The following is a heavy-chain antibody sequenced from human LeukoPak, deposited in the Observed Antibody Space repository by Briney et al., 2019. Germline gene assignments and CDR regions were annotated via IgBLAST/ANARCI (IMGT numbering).Heavy chain of an antibody. J-gene: IGHJ3*02. Sequence: GGSLRLSCAASGFTFSSYSMNWVRQAPGKGLEWVSYISSSGSTIYYADSVKGRFTISRDNAKNSLYLQMNSLRAEDTAVYYCARVGPSPYYYDSSGYSDAFDIWGQGTMVTVSS. CDR1: GFTFSSYS. CDR3: ARVGPSPYYYDSSGYSDAFDI. CDR2: ISSSGSTI. D-gene: IGHD3-22*01. V-gene: IGHV3-48*04.